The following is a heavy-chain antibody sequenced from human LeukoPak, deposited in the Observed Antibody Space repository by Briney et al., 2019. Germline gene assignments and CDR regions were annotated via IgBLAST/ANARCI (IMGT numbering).Heavy chain of an antibody. Sequence: GGSLRHSCAASGFTFSSYGMHWVRQAPGKGLEWVAVISYDGSNKYYADSVKGRFTISRDNSKNTLYLQMNSLRAEDTAVYYCAKGGRMATIPNWGQGTLVTVSS. V-gene: IGHV3-30*18. J-gene: IGHJ4*02. CDR2: ISYDGSNK. CDR1: GFTFSSYG. D-gene: IGHD5-24*01. CDR3: AKGGRMATIPN.